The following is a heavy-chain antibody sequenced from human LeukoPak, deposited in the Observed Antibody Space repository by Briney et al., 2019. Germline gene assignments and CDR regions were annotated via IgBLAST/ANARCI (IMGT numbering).Heavy chain of an antibody. Sequence: PGGALRLSCAASGFRFSSYGMHWVRQAPGKGLEWVAGISYDGSNKYHADSVKGGFTISRDNSRSTLYLQMNSLRAEDTAVYYCTHGNCDDSSDYSPPPPFGYWGQGTLVTVSS. CDR3: THGNCDDSSDYSPPPPFGY. CDR2: ISYDGSNK. CDR1: GFRFSSYG. V-gene: IGHV3-30*03. D-gene: IGHD3-22*01. J-gene: IGHJ4*02.